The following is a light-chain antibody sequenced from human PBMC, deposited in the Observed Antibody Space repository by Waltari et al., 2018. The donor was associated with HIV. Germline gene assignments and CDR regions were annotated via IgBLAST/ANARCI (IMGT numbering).Light chain of an antibody. V-gene: IGKV3-15*01. CDR1: QRVSNN. CDR3: QQYNDWLLVT. J-gene: IGKJ5*01. CDR2: GAS. Sequence: DIVLTQSQATLSVSPGQRATLSCRASQRVSNNLAWYQQKPGQSPRLLIYGASARATGIPARFSGSGSGTEFTLTVSSLQSEDFAVYYCQQYNDWLLVTFGQGTRLEIE.